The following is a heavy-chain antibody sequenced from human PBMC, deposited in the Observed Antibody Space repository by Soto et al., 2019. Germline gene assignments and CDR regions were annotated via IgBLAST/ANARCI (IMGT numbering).Heavy chain of an antibody. CDR2: ISGICCIP. D-gene: IGHD3-3*01. CDR1: RFTFSSYS. V-gene: IGHV3-23*01. Sequence: GGSLRVSCKPSRFTFSSYSMSWVRHSPGKGLGXVSVISGICCIPLYAVSFEVPFTISRDNSKKTLYLQRNSLRAEDTAVYYCAKDPSHYDFWSGHGTPSGYFDYWGQGTLVTAPQ. CDR3: AKDPSHYDFWSGHGTPSGYFDY. J-gene: IGHJ4*02.